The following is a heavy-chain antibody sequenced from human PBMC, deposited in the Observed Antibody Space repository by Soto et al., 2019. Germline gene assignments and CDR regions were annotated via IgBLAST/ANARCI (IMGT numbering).Heavy chain of an antibody. CDR3: AKFEGHALEYWYLDF. CDR1: GFTFSAYA. V-gene: IGHV3-23*01. D-gene: IGHD1-1*01. J-gene: IGHJ2*01. CDR2: IQGGGGAT. Sequence: EVQLLESGGGLVQPGGSLRLSCAASGFTFSAYAMGWVRQAPGKGLEWVSTIQGGGGATHYADSLKGRFTISRDDSKNTLYAQMNSLRAEDTAVYYCAKFEGHALEYWYLDFWGRGTLVTVSS.